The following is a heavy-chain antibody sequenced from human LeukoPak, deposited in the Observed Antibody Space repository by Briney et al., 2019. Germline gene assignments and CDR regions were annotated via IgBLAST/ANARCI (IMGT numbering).Heavy chain of an antibody. Sequence: QPGRSLRLSCTASGFTFGDYAMSWVRQAPGKGLEWVGFIRSKAYGGTTEYAASVKGRFTISRGDSKSIAYLQMNSLKTEDTAVYYCTRARKTDYYDSSGYNYWGQGTLVTVSS. V-gene: IGHV3-49*04. J-gene: IGHJ4*02. CDR2: IRSKAYGGTT. D-gene: IGHD3-22*01. CDR3: TRARKTDYYDSSGYNY. CDR1: GFTFGDYA.